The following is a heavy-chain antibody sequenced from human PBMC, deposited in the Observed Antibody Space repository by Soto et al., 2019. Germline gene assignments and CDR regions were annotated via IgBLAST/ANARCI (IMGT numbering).Heavy chain of an antibody. CDR2: IYATGTT. CDR1: GASISGFY. J-gene: IGHJ5*02. V-gene: IGHV4-4*07. Sequence: TSETLSLTCTVSGASISGFYWSWIRKSAGKGLEWIGRIYATGTTDYNPSLKSRVMMSVDTSKKQFSLKLRSVTAADTAVYYCVTDGTETLRDWLDPWGPG. CDR3: VTDGTETLRDWLDP. D-gene: IGHD1-1*01.